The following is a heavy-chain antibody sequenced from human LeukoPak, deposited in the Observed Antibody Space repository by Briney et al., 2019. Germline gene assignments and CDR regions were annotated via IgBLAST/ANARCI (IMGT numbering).Heavy chain of an antibody. CDR3: AASYDFWSGYWDSNDAFDI. J-gene: IGHJ3*02. D-gene: IGHD3-3*01. CDR2: IVVGSGNT. Sequence: SVKVSCKASGFTFTSSAVQWVRQARGQRLEWIGWIVVGSGNTNYAQKFQERVTITRDMSTSTAYMELSSLRSEDTAVYYCAASYDFWSGYWDSNDAFDIWGQGTMVTVSS. V-gene: IGHV1-58*01. CDR1: GFTFTSSA.